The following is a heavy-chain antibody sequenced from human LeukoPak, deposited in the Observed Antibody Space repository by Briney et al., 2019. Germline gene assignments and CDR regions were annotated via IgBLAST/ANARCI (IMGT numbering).Heavy chain of an antibody. CDR3: ARDQVMGATAGTFDY. D-gene: IGHD1-26*01. CDR1: GYTFTRYG. Sequence: ASVKVSCKASGYTFTRYGISGVRQAPGQGLEWMGWISAHNGHTNYAQKFQGRVTMTMETSTSTAYMELRSLRSDDTAVYYCARDQVMGATAGTFDYWGQGTLVTVSS. J-gene: IGHJ4*02. CDR2: ISAHNGHT. V-gene: IGHV1-18*01.